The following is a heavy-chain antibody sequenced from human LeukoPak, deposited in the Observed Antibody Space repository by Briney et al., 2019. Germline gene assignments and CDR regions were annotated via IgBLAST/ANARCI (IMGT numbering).Heavy chain of an antibody. D-gene: IGHD3-10*01. CDR1: GYSFTNYW. CDR2: IYPGDSDT. V-gene: IGHV5-51*01. CDR3: ARGKDYYGSGSYYRRLLGFDY. Sequence: GESLKISCKGSGYSFTNYWIAWVRQMPGKGLEWMGIIYPGDSDTRYSPSFQGQVTISADKSISTAYLQWSSLKASDTAMYYCARGKDYYGSGSYYRRLLGFDYWGQGTLVTVSS. J-gene: IGHJ4*02.